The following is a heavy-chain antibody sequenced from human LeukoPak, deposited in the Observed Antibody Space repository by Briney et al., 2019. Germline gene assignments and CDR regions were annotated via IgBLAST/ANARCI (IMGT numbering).Heavy chain of an antibody. D-gene: IGHD2-15*01. CDR1: GGSISSYY. CDR2: IYYSGST. Sequence: SETLSLTCTVSGGSISSYYWSWIRQPPGKGLEWIGYIYYSGSTNYNPSLKSRVTISVYTSKNQFSLKLSSVTAADTAVYYCARGRAAPYNWFDPWGQGTLVTVSS. CDR3: ARGRAAPYNWFDP. J-gene: IGHJ5*02. V-gene: IGHV4-59*01.